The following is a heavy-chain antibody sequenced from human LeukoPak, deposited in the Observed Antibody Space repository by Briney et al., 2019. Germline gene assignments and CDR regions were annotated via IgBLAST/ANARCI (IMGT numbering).Heavy chain of an antibody. CDR1: GFTFSSYA. CDR3: AKDQYGGNPQYYFDY. CDR2: ISGSGGNT. Sequence: GGSLRLSCAASGFTFSSYAMSWVRQAPGKGLDWVSAISGSGGNTYYADSVKGRFTISRDNSKNTLYLQMNSLRAEDTAVYYCAKDQYGGNPQYYFDYWGQGALVTVSS. J-gene: IGHJ4*02. D-gene: IGHD4-23*01. V-gene: IGHV3-23*01.